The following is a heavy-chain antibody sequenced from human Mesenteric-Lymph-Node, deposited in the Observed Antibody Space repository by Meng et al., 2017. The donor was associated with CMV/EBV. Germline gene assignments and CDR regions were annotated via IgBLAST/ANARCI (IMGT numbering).Heavy chain of an antibody. Sequence: VSSGTYSWTWIRQPPGKGLEWIGYIYYSGSTNYNPSLKSRATISADTSKNQFSLKLSSVTAADTAVYYCARDRYCTSYTCYTGGFDPWGQGTLVTVSS. J-gene: IGHJ5*02. CDR3: ARDRYCTSYTCYTGGFDP. CDR2: IYYSGST. CDR1: VSSGTYS. D-gene: IGHD2-2*02. V-gene: IGHV4-61*01.